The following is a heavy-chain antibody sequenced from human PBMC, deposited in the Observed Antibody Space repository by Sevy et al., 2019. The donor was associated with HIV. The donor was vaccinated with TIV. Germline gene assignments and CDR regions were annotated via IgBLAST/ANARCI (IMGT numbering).Heavy chain of an antibody. CDR2: IKQDAGQK. D-gene: IGHD1-7*01. CDR3: ARDDGNYYFHY. CDR1: GFTFSKYW. J-gene: IGHJ4*02. V-gene: IGHV3-7*01. Sequence: GGSLRLSCAASGFTFSKYWMGWVCQAPGKGLEWEANIKQDAGQKYYVDSVKGRFTISRDNAKNSLYLQMNSLRAEDTAVYYCARDDGNYYFHYWGQGTLVTVSS.